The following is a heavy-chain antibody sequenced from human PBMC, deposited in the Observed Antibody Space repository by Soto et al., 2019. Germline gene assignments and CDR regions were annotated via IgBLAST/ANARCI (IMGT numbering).Heavy chain of an antibody. CDR1: RFNFSEYS. V-gene: IGHV3-21*06. CDR3: AIGRRYGVVGATADY. D-gene: IGHD2-15*01. J-gene: IGHJ4*02. CDR2: ISSTSDFI. Sequence: EVQLVESGGGLVKPGGSLRLSCEASRFNFSEYSMMWVRQAPVEGLEWVSSISSTSDFIRYADSVKGRFTISRDNAKNLVFVPLDSLRAGDSALYYCAIGRRYGVVGATADYWGQGTQVTVSS.